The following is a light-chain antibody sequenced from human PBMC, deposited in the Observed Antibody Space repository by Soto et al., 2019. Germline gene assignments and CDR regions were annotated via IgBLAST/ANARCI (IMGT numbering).Light chain of an antibody. CDR1: QSVAGS. V-gene: IGKV3-11*01. J-gene: IGKJ5*01. CDR2: DIS. CDR3: QQRINRIT. Sequence: EFVLTQSPATLSLSPGERAILSCRASQSVAGSLAWYQQKPGQAPRLLIYDISTRAAAIPARFSGSGSGTDFTLTVSSLEPEDFALYYCQQRINRITFGQGTRLEIK.